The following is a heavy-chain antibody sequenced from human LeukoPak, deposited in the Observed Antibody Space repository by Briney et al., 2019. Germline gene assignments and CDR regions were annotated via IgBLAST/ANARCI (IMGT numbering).Heavy chain of an antibody. D-gene: IGHD6-13*01. V-gene: IGHV3-23*01. CDR3: AKDRAAAGFRNWFDP. CDR1: GFTFSSYA. Sequence: GGSLRLSCAASGFTFSSYAMSWVRQAPGKGLEWVSAISGSGDSTYYADSVKGRFTISRDNSKNTLYLQMNSLRAEDTAVYYCAKDRAAAGFRNWFDPWGQGTLVTVSS. J-gene: IGHJ5*02. CDR2: ISGSGDST.